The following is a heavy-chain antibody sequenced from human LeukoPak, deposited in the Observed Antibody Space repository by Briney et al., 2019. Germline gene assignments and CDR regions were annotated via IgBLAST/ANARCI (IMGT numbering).Heavy chain of an antibody. CDR1: GFTFSSYW. J-gene: IGHJ4*02. Sequence: PGGSLRLSCAASGFTFSSYWMSWVRQAPGKGLEWVANIKQDGSEKYYVDSVKGRFTISRDNAKNSLYLQMNSLRAEDTAVYYCARDVYCSSTSCYISLPNYFDYWGQGTLVTVSS. CDR3: ARDVYCSSTSCYISLPNYFDY. V-gene: IGHV3-7*01. D-gene: IGHD2-2*02. CDR2: IKQDGSEK.